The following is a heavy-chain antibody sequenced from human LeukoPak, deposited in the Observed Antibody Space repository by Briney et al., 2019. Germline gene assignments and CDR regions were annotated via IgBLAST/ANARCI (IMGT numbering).Heavy chain of an antibody. J-gene: IGHJ4*02. CDR1: GFTFSSYG. V-gene: IGHV3-23*01. D-gene: IGHD1-26*01. CDR3: AKSQLIGSYHPPGY. CDR2: ISGSGGST. Sequence: PGGSLRLSCAASGFTFSSYGMSWVRQAPGKGLEWVSAISGSGGSTYYADSVKGRFTISRDNSKNTLSLQMNSLRPEDTAVYYCAKSQLIGSYHPPGYWGQGTLVTVSS.